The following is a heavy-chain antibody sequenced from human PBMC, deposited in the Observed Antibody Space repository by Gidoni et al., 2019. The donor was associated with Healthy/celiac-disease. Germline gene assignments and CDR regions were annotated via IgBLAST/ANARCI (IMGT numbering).Heavy chain of an antibody. CDR1: GGHISSYY. V-gene: IGHV4-4*07. D-gene: IGHD1-26*01. CDR2: IYTSGST. J-gene: IGHJ3*02. CDR3: ARDCGSVGAKHRSAFDI. Sequence: QVQLQASGAGLVKPSEALALTCRDSGGHISSYYWSWIRQPAGKGLEWIGRIYTSGSTNYNPSLKSRFTMSVDTSKNQFSLKLSSVTAADTALYYCARDCGSVGAKHRSAFDIWGQGTMVTVSS.